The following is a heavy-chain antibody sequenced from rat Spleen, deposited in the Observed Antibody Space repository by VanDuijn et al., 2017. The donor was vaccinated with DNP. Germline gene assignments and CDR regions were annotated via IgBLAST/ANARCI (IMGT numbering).Heavy chain of an antibody. D-gene: IGHD1-10*01. CDR3: ARAPYNNYFDY. Sequence: QVQLKESGPGLVQPSQTLSLTCTVAGFSLTIYNVHWVRQPPGKGLEWMGVIWNTGGTRYNSALKSRLNISKDTSKSQVFLKMNSLQTEDTATYYCARAPYNNYFDYWGQGVMVTVSS. J-gene: IGHJ2*01. CDR2: IWNTGGT. V-gene: IGHV2-41*01. CDR1: GFSLTIYN.